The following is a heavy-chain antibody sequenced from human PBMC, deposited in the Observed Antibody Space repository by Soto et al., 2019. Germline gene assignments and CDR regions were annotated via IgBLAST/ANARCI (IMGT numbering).Heavy chain of an antibody. CDR2: IKQDGSEK. Sequence: GSLRLSCAASGFTFSSYWMSWVRQAPGKGLEWVANIKQDGSEKYYVDSVKGRFTISRDNAKNSLYLQMNSLRAEDTAVYYCANILYCSSTSCSQGPDDAFDIWGQGTMVTVSS. CDR3: ANILYCSSTSCSQGPDDAFDI. V-gene: IGHV3-7*01. CDR1: GFTFSSYW. J-gene: IGHJ3*02. D-gene: IGHD2-2*01.